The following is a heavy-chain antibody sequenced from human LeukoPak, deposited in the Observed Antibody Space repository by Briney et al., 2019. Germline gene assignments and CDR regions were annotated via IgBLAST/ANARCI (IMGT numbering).Heavy chain of an antibody. CDR2: ISGSSGST. D-gene: IGHD3-10*01. CDR1: GFTFSSYA. J-gene: IGHJ5*02. Sequence: PGGSLRLSCAASGFTFSSYAMSWVRQAPGKGLEWVSGISGSSGSTDYADSVKGRFTISRDNSKNTLYLQMSSLRAEDTAVYYCCLWFNNWFDPWGQGTLVTVSS. V-gene: IGHV3-23*01. CDR3: CLWFNNWFDP.